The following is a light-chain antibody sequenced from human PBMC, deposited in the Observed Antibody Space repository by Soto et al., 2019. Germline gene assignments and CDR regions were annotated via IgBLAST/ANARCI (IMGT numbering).Light chain of an antibody. CDR2: AAS. Sequence: EIQMTQSPSTLSGSVGDRVTITCRASQTISSWLAWYQQKPGKAPRLLIYAASSLQSGVPSRFSGSGSGTDFTLTIRSLEPEDLATYYCQQSYSSPWTFGQGTKVDIK. CDR3: QQSYSSPWT. V-gene: IGKV1-39*01. CDR1: QTISSW. J-gene: IGKJ1*01.